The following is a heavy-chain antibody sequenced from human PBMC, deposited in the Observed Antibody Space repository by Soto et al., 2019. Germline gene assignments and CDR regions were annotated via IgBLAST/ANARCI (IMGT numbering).Heavy chain of an antibody. J-gene: IGHJ4*02. V-gene: IGHV4-59*12. CDR3: ARGGSSSWYGFYFFDN. CDR2: IYYSGST. CDR1: GGYXSSYY. D-gene: IGHD6-13*01. Sequence: PXETLSLTCTVSGGYXSSYYWSWIRQPPGKGLEWIGYIYYSGSTNYKTSLESRVTISVDTSKNQFSLKVTSVTAADTAVYYCARGGSSSWYGFYFFDNSGPGTQVTVSS.